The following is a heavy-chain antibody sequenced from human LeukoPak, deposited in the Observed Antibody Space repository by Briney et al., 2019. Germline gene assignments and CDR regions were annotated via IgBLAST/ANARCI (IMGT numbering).Heavy chain of an antibody. Sequence: GGSLRLSCAASGFTFSSYAMSWVRQAPGKGLEWVSAISGSGGSTYYADSVKGRFTISRDNSKNTLYLQMNSLRAEDTAVYYCAKGITMVRGVGGASDIWGQGTMVTVSS. CDR3: AKGITMVRGVGGASDI. D-gene: IGHD3-10*01. J-gene: IGHJ3*02. V-gene: IGHV3-23*01. CDR1: GFTFSSYA. CDR2: ISGSGGST.